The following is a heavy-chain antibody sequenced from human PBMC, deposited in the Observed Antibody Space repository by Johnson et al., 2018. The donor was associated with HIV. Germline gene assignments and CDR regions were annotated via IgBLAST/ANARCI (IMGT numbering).Heavy chain of an antibody. J-gene: IGHJ3*02. V-gene: IGHV3-64*01. CDR3: AKGASGSHSVAFDI. Sequence: VLLVESGGGLVQPGGSLRLSCAASGFTFSSYAIHWVRQAPGKGLEYVSAISSNGGSTYYANSVKGRFTISRDNSKNTLYLQMNSLRAEDTAVYYCAKGASGSHSVAFDIWGQGTMVTVSS. D-gene: IGHD1-26*01. CDR2: ISSNGGST. CDR1: GFTFSSYA.